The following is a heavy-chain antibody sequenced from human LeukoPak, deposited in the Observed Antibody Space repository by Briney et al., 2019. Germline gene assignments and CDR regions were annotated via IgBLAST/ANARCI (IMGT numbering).Heavy chain of an antibody. J-gene: IGHJ5*02. Sequence: GGSLRLSCAASGFSFSTFAMTWVRQAPGKGLEWVSGMIGAGNTYYADSVKGRFTISRDNSKNTVYLQMNSLRVEDTAIYYCAKDLHYNDGRGEFDPWGQGTLVTVSS. CDR2: MIGAGNT. D-gene: IGHD5-24*01. V-gene: IGHV3-23*01. CDR1: GFSFSTFA. CDR3: AKDLHYNDGRGEFDP.